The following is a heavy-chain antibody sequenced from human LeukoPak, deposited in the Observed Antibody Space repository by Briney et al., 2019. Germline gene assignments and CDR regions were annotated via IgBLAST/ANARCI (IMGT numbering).Heavy chain of an antibody. Sequence: ASVKVSCKASGYTFTGYYMHWVRQAPGQGLEWMGWINTNTGNPTYAQGFTGRFVFSLDTSVSTAYLQISSLKAEDTAVYYCARTPVLGYYYYYYMDVWGKGTTVTVSS. V-gene: IGHV7-4-1*02. CDR1: GYTFTGYY. D-gene: IGHD7-27*01. J-gene: IGHJ6*03. CDR3: ARTPVLGYYYYYYMDV. CDR2: INTNTGNP.